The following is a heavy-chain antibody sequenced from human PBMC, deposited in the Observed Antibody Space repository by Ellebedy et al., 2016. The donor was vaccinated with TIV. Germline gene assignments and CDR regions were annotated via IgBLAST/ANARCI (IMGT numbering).Heavy chain of an antibody. CDR2: ISSSSSYI. D-gene: IGHD4-23*01. Sequence: GESLKISCAASGFTFSSYSMNWVRQAPGKGLEWVSSISSSSSYIYYADSVKGRFTISRDSSKNTLYLQMNSLRAEDTAVYYCARDAAGNGGKLDYWGQGALVTVSS. V-gene: IGHV3-21*04. J-gene: IGHJ4*02. CDR1: GFTFSSYS. CDR3: ARDAAGNGGKLDY.